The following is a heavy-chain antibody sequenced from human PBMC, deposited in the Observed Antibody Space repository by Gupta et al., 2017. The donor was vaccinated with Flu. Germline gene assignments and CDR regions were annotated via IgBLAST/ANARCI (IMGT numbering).Heavy chain of an antibody. CDR3: ARLGEVGTIGYVVH. CDR2: LHYRDVP. CDR1: RASMKNYY. D-gene: IGHD3-3*01. J-gene: IGHJ5*02. V-gene: IGHV4-59*08. Sequence: QVQLQESGPGLVRPSETLSPICSVARASMKNYYWSWFRQVPGKAPEWIGHLHYRDVPNYSPSLKSRATISLDTSKNELYLTLTSVTAADTAKYYCARLGEVGTIGYVVHWGQGTQVTVSS.